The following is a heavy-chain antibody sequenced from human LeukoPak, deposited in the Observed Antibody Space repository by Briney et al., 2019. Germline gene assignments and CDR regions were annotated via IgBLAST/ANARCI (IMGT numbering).Heavy chain of an antibody. Sequence: GRSLRLSCAASGFTFDDYAMHWVRQAPGKGLEWVSGISWNSGSIGYADSVKGRFTISRDNAKNSLYLQMNSLRAEDTAVYYCARANWGFHDAFDIWGQGTMVTVSS. CDR1: GFTFDDYA. J-gene: IGHJ3*02. CDR3: ARANWGFHDAFDI. CDR2: ISWNSGSI. D-gene: IGHD7-27*01. V-gene: IGHV3-9*01.